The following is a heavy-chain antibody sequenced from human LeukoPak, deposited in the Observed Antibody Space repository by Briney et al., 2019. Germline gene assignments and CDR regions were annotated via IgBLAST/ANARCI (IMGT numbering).Heavy chain of an antibody. V-gene: IGHV3-7*01. Sequence: GGSLRLSCAASGFTFSSYWMSWARQAPGKGLEWVANIKQDGSEKYYVDSVKGRFTISRDNAKNSLYPQMNSLRAEDTAVYYCARDWYYYDSSHPGYWGQGTLVTVSS. D-gene: IGHD3-22*01. J-gene: IGHJ4*02. CDR2: IKQDGSEK. CDR1: GFTFSSYW. CDR3: ARDWYYYDSSHPGY.